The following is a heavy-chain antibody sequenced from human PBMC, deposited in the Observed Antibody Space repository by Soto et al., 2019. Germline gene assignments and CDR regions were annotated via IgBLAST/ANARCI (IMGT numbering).Heavy chain of an antibody. J-gene: IGHJ4*02. CDR1: GASISSSSYY. D-gene: IGHD3-10*01. V-gene: IGHV4-39*01. CDR2: SYYSGST. Sequence: QLQLQESGPGLVKPSETLSLTCTVSGASISSSSYYCGWIRQPPGKGLEWIGSSYYSGSTYYNPSLKSRVTISVDTSKNQFSLKLSSVTAADTAVYYCASLWFGEGNYWGQGTLVTVSS. CDR3: ASLWFGEGNY.